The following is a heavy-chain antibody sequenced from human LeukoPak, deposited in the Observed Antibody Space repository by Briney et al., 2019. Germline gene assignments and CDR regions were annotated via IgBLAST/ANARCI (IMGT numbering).Heavy chain of an antibody. V-gene: IGHV1-8*01. CDR3: VRDPYLRYGMDV. J-gene: IGHJ6*02. D-gene: IGHD3-9*01. Sequence: ASVKVSCKASGYTFTSYDINWVRQATGQGLEWMGWMNPNSGNTGYAQKFQGRVTMTRNTSISTAYMELSSLRSEDTAVYYCVRDPYLRYGMDVWGQGTTVTVSS. CDR2: MNPNSGNT. CDR1: GYTFTSYD.